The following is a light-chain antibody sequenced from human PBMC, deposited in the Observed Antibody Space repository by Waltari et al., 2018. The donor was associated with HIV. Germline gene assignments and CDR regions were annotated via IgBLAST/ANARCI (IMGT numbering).Light chain of an antibody. CDR1: SSDVGGFNF. J-gene: IGLJ2*01. V-gene: IGLV2-11*01. Sequence: QSALTQPRSVSGSPGPSVTISCTGTSSDVGGFNFFSWYQQHPGKAPKLMIYDVTKRPSGVPDRFSGSKFDNTASLTISGLQADDEADYYCCSYAGSYTLVVFGGGTKLTVL. CDR2: DVT. CDR3: CSYAGSYTLVV.